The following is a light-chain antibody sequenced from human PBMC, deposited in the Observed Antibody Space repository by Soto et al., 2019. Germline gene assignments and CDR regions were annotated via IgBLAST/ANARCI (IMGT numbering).Light chain of an antibody. CDR2: NVN. J-gene: IGLJ1*01. CDR3: SSFTSSTTYV. V-gene: IGLV2-14*01. CDR1: SSDVGNYNY. Sequence: QSVLTQSASVSGSPGQSITISCTGTSSDVGNYNYVSLYQQHPGEVPKLIIFNVNNRPSGVSIRFSGSKSGNTASLIISGLQAEDEADYYCSSFTSSTTYVFGTGTKVTVL.